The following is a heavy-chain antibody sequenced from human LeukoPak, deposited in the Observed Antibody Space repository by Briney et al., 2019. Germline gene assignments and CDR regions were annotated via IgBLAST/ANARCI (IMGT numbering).Heavy chain of an antibody. CDR1: GGSISSGDYY. J-gene: IGHJ4*02. Sequence: PSQTLSLTCTVSGGSISSGDYYWSWIRQPPGKGLEWIGYIYYSGSTYYNPSLKSRVTISVDTSKNQFSLKLSSVTAADTAVYYCARASSGGSCYPHWGQGTLVTVSS. D-gene: IGHD2-15*01. CDR2: IYYSGST. CDR3: ARASSGGSCYPH. V-gene: IGHV4-30-4*01.